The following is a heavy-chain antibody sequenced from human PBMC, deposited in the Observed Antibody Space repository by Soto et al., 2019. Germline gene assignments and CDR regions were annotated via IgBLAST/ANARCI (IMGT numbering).Heavy chain of an antibody. D-gene: IGHD3-10*02. CDR3: ARNMDYYYGRGSGNGHGV. Sequence: QVQLVQSGAEVKEPGDSVRVSCEASGYTFTAYHIHWVRQAPGQGLEWMGWINPKFGDTTYAQDFQGRVSMTRDMSISTGDMELSRLTSDDTAIYYCARNMDYYYGRGSGNGHGVWGQGTTVTVFS. J-gene: IGHJ6*02. CDR1: GYTFTAYH. V-gene: IGHV1-2*02. CDR2: INPKFGDT.